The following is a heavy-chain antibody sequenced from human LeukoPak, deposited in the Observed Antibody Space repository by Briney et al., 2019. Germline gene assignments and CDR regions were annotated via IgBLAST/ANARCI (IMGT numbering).Heavy chain of an antibody. D-gene: IGHD1-26*01. CDR2: LNPNSGNT. J-gene: IGHJ3*02. Sequence: ASVKVSCKASGYTFTSYDINWVRQATGQGLEWMGWLNPNSGNTGYPQKFQGRVTMTRNTSISTAYMELSSLRSEGTAVYYCARESSGATKFSDAFDIWGQGTMVTVSS. CDR1: GYTFTSYD. CDR3: ARESSGATKFSDAFDI. V-gene: IGHV1-8*01.